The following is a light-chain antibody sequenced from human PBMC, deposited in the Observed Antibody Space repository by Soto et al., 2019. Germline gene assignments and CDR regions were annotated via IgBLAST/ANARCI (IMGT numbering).Light chain of an antibody. Sequence: EIVLTQSPATLSLSPGERATLSCRASQSVSIYLAWYQQKPAQPPRILIYDSSNRAAGIPARFSARGSGTDFTLFTSNLQPEDSAVYYGQHRSNWHPITSGQGTRLDTK. CDR2: DSS. J-gene: IGKJ5*01. CDR3: QHRSNWHPIT. CDR1: QSVSIY. V-gene: IGKV3-11*01.